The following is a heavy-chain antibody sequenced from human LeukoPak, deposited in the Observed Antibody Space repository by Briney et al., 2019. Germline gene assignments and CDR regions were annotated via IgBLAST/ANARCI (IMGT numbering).Heavy chain of an antibody. J-gene: IGHJ3*02. CDR1: GGSISSGSYY. CDR3: ARVWYSSIAARPGAFDI. D-gene: IGHD6-6*01. Sequence: SQTLSLTCTVFGGSISSGSYYGSWIRQPAGKGLEGIGRIYTSGSTNYNPSLKSRVNISVDTSKNQFSLKLSSVTAAHTAVYYCARVWYSSIAARPGAFDIWGQGTMVTVSS. CDR2: IYTSGST. V-gene: IGHV4-61*02.